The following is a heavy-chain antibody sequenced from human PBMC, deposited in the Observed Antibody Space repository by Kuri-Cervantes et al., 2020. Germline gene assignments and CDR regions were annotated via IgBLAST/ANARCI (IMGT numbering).Heavy chain of an antibody. CDR3: ARDLPQDFWSAKSRGWFDY. J-gene: IGHJ4*02. D-gene: IGHD3-3*01. CDR2: ISSSGSTI. CDR1: GFMFSDYY. Sequence: GESLKISCAASGFMFSDYYMGWIRQAPGKGLEWLAYISSSGSTIYYADSVKGRFTISRDNAKNSLYLQMNSLRAEDTAVYYCARDLPQDFWSAKSRGWFDYWGQGTLVTVSS. V-gene: IGHV3-11*04.